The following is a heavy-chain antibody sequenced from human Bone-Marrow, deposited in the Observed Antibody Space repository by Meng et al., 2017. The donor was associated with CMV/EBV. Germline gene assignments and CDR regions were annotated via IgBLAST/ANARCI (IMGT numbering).Heavy chain of an antibody. V-gene: IGHV3-20*04. J-gene: IGHJ4*02. CDR3: ARWRGSSTSCYLSSSGWRFDY. CDR2: INWNGGST. Sequence: GESLKISCAASGFTFDDYGMSWVRQAPGKGLEWVSGINWNGGSTGYADSVKGRFTISRDNAKNSLYLQMNSLRAEDTALYYCARWRGSSTSCYLSSSGWRFDYWGQGTLVTGSS. CDR1: GFTFDDYG. D-gene: IGHD2-2*01.